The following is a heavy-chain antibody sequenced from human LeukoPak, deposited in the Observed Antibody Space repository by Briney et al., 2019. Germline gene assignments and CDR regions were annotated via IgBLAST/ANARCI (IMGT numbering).Heavy chain of an antibody. D-gene: IGHD2-15*01. Sequence: PGGSLRLSCAASGFTFSSYSMNWVRQAPGKGLEWVSYISSSCSTIYYADSVKGRFTISRDNAKNSLYLQMNSLRAEDTAVYYCARRNDCSGGSCYSQALYYFDYWGQGTLVTVSS. J-gene: IGHJ4*02. CDR2: ISSSCSTI. V-gene: IGHV3-48*04. CDR1: GFTFSSYS. CDR3: ARRNDCSGGSCYSQALYYFDY.